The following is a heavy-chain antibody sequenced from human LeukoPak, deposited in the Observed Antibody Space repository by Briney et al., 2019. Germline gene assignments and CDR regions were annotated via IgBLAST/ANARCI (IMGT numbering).Heavy chain of an antibody. Sequence: ASVKVSCKASGYTFTSYYMHWVRQAPGQGLEWIGIINPSDGGASYAQKFQGRVTMTRDTSTGTVYMELSSLRSEDTAVYYCARDGGYCGSTSCYALCWGQGTLVTVSS. V-gene: IGHV1-46*01. CDR2: INPSDGGA. CDR3: ARDGGYCGSTSCYALC. D-gene: IGHD2-2*01. J-gene: IGHJ4*02. CDR1: GYTFTSYY.